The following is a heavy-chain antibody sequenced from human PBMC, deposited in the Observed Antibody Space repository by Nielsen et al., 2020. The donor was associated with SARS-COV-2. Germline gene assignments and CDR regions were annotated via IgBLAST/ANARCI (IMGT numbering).Heavy chain of an antibody. J-gene: IGHJ6*02. V-gene: IGHV1-69*06. CDR2: IIPIFGTA. CDR1: GYTFTGYY. Sequence: SVKVSCKASGYTFTGYYMHWVRQAPGQGLEWMGGIIPIFGTANYAQKFQGRVTITADKSTSTAYMELSSLRSEDTAVYYCARGSVFGVVINYYYGMDVWGQGTTVTVSS. D-gene: IGHD3-3*01. CDR3: ARGSVFGVVINYYYGMDV.